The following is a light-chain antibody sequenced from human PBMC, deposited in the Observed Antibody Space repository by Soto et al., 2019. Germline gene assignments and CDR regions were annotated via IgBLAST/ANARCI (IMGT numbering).Light chain of an antibody. CDR3: QQHGSSPSIT. Sequence: EIVLTQSPGTLSLSPGERATLSCRASQSVSSSYLAWYQQKPGQAPRLLIYDASSRATGIPDRFSGSGSGADFTLTISRLEPEDFAVYYCQQHGSSPSITFGQGTRLEIK. CDR2: DAS. V-gene: IGKV3-20*01. J-gene: IGKJ5*01. CDR1: QSVSSSY.